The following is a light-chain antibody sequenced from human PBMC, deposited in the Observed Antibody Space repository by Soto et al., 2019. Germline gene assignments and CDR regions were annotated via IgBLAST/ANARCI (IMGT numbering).Light chain of an antibody. CDR1: SSNIGNNF. Sequence: QSVLTQPPSVSAAPGQTVTISCSGCSSNIGNNFVSWYQQLPGTAPKLLIYENNKRPSGIPDRFSASRSATSAALAITGLQTGDGAVYYCGTWDTSLSGGLFGGGTKLTVL. V-gene: IGLV1-51*01. CDR3: GTWDTSLSGGL. J-gene: IGLJ2*01. CDR2: ENN.